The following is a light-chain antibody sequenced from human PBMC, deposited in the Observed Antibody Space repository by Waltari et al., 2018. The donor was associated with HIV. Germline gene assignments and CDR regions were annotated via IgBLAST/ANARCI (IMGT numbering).Light chain of an antibody. J-gene: IGLJ2*01. CDR3: SSYAGSSTFVI. CDR2: EVS. Sequence: QSALTQPASVSGSPGQSIPIPCTGSSSDVGSYKHVSWYQQHPGKAPRLIIYEVSKRPSGVSNRYSASKSGKTASLTVSGLRAEDEADYYCSSYAGSSTFVIFGGGTKLTVL. V-gene: IGLV2-23*02. CDR1: SSDVGSYKH.